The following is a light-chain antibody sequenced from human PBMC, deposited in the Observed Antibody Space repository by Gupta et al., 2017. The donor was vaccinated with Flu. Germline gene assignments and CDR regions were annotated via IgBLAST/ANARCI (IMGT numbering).Light chain of an antibody. V-gene: IGKV4-1*01. CDR2: RAS. Sequence: NCKSSQSVFYSDNKNHYLAWYQQKPGQPPKLLFYRASTRESGVPDRFSGSGSGTDFTLTISSLQAEDVAVYYCQQYFSSPWTFGQGTRVEIK. CDR3: QQYFSSPWT. CDR1: QSVFYSDNKNHY. J-gene: IGKJ1*01.